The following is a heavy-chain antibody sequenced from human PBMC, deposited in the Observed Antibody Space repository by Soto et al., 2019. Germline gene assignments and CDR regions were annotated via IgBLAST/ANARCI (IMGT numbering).Heavy chain of an antibody. CDR2: IVQDGTT. CDR3: ARAWTAAAGWANWFDL. V-gene: IGHV4-31*03. J-gene: IGHJ5*02. Sequence: QLQLQESGPGLVEPSQTLSLTCTVSGGSISGVGYYWSWIRQNPGKGLEWIGYIVQDGTTYYNTSLKSRLTISVDTSKTHCALKLNPVTAADTAVYYCARAWTAAAGWANWFDLWGQGTLVTVSS. D-gene: IGHD6-13*01. CDR1: GGSISGVGYY.